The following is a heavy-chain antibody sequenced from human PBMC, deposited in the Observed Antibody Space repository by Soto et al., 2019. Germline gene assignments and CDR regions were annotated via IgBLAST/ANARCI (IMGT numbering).Heavy chain of an antibody. V-gene: IGHV3-9*01. D-gene: IGHD5-18*01. CDR1: GFTFDDYA. CDR2: ISWDSGSI. CDR3: AKAVGSYGNFDY. J-gene: IGHJ4*02. Sequence: EVQLVESGGGLVQPGRSLRLSCAASGFTFDDYAMHWVRQAPGKGLEWVSRISWDSGSIGYGVSVKGRFTISRENAKNSLYLQMNSLRAEDTALYYCAKAVGSYGNFDYWGQGTLVTVSS.